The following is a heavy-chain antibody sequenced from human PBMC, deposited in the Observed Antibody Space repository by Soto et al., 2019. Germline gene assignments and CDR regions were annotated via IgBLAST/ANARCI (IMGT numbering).Heavy chain of an antibody. CDR1: GCTFSSYS. CDR3: ARGGYDILTGYYYDAFDI. V-gene: IGHV3-48*01. D-gene: IGHD3-9*01. J-gene: IGHJ3*02. Sequence: PVGSLRLSCSASGCTFSSYSMNLVGQAPCKGLEWVSYISSSSSTIYYADSVKGRFTISRDNAKNSLYLQMNSLRAEDTAVYYCARGGYDILTGYYYDAFDIWGQGTMVTVSS. CDR2: ISSSSSTI.